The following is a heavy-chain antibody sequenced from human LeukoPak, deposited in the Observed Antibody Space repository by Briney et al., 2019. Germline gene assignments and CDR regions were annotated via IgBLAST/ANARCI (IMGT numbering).Heavy chain of an antibody. D-gene: IGHD6-6*01. J-gene: IGHJ4*02. CDR3: ARDAAARGAV. CDR1: GGSISSSSYY. CDR2: IYYSGST. V-gene: IGHV4-39*07. Sequence: SETLSLTCTVSGGSISSSSYYWGWIRQPPGKGLEWIGSIYYSGSTYYNPSLKSRVTISVDTSKNQFSLKLSSVTAADTAVYYCARDAAARGAVWGQGTLVTVSS.